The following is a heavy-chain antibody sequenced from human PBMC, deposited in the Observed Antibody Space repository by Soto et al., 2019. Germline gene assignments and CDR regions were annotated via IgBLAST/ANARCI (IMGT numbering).Heavy chain of an antibody. V-gene: IGHV3-30*04. CDR3: VKVVVTDMDSGY. J-gene: IGHJ4*02. CDR2: VSYDGSNK. Sequence: GGSLRLSCAASGFTFSSYSIHWVRQAPCRGLQWVAVVSYDGSNKYYADSVKGRFTISRDNSKKTLYLQMNSLRAEDAAVYYCVKVVVTDMDSGYCGQGTLVPVCS. D-gene: IGHD2-21*02. CDR1: GFTFSSYS.